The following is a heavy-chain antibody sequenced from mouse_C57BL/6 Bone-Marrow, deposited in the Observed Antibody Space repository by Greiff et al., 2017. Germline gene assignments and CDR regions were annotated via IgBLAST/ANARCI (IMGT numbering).Heavy chain of an antibody. CDR3: ARGGWLLRSAMDY. CDR1: GYTFTSYW. Sequence: VQLQQSGAELAKPGASVKLSCKASGYTFTSYWMHWVKQRPGQGLEWIGYINPSSGYTKYNQKFKDKATLTADKSSSTAYLQLSSLTYEDSAVYYCARGGWLLRSAMDYWGQGTSVTVSS. D-gene: IGHD2-3*01. V-gene: IGHV1-7*01. J-gene: IGHJ4*01. CDR2: INPSSGYT.